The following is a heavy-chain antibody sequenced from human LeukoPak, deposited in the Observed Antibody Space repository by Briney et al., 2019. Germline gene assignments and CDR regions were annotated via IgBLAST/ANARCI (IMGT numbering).Heavy chain of an antibody. D-gene: IGHD3-3*01. CDR2: INLDGRST. V-gene: IGHV3-74*01. CDR1: GSTFSSHW. J-gene: IGHJ3*01. Sequence: GGSLRLSCASSGSTFSSHWLHWVRPAAGKGLVWVSRINLDGRSTTYAASVEGRFTISSDNANNPLYLQMNSLGAEDTAVYYCARDAILARAFDAWGHGTMVTVSS. CDR3: ARDAILARAFDA.